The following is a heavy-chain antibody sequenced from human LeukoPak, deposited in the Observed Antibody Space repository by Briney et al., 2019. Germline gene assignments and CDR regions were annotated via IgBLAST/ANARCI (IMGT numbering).Heavy chain of an antibody. J-gene: IGHJ4*02. Sequence: GGSLRLSCAASGFTFSSYAMSSVRQAPGKGLEWVSAISGSGGSTYYADSVKGRFTISRDNSKNTLYLQMNRLRAEDTAVYYCAKDLYYDFWSGYGTDYWGQGTLVTVSS. CDR1: GFTFSSYA. D-gene: IGHD3-3*01. CDR2: ISGSGGST. CDR3: AKDLYYDFWSGYGTDY. V-gene: IGHV3-23*01.